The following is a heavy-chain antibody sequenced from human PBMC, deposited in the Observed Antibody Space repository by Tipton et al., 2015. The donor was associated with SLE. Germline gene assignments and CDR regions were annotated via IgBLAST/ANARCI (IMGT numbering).Heavy chain of an antibody. CDR1: GGSISSSSYY. D-gene: IGHD2-15*01. V-gene: IGHV4-39*07. Sequence: LRLSCTVSGGSISSSSYYWGWIRQPPGKGLEWIGRIYYSGSSYYNPSLKSRVTISVDTSKNQFSLTLRSVTAADTAAYYCARDVATLTYDAFDMWGQGTMVTVSS. CDR3: ARDVATLTYDAFDM. CDR2: IYYSGSS. J-gene: IGHJ3*02.